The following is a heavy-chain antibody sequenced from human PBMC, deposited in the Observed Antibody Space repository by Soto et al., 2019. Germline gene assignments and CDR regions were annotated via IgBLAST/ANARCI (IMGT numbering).Heavy chain of an antibody. J-gene: IGHJ4*02. D-gene: IGHD5-12*01. CDR2: ASPDGAVN. CDR3: AKERSFYSGYDY. V-gene: IGHV3-30*18. Sequence: GGSLRLSCAASEFTFSSLGMHWVRQAPGKGLEWVAVASPDGAVNFYADAVKGRFTISRDNSKNTLFLQMDSLRVEDSALYYCAKERSFYSGYDYWGPGTLVTVSS. CDR1: EFTFSSLG.